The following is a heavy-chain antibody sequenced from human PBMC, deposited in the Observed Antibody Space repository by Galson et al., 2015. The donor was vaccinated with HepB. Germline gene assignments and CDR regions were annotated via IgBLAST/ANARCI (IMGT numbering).Heavy chain of an antibody. Sequence: SLRLSCAASGFTFDDYAMHWVRQAPGKGLEWVSGISWNSGSIGYADSVKGRFTISRDNAKNSLYLQMNSLRAEDTALYYCAKDAQFSGRESYYYYMDVWGKGTTVTVSS. CDR3: AKDAQFSGRESYYYYMDV. J-gene: IGHJ6*03. D-gene: IGHD5-24*01. CDR2: ISWNSGSI. V-gene: IGHV3-9*01. CDR1: GFTFDDYA.